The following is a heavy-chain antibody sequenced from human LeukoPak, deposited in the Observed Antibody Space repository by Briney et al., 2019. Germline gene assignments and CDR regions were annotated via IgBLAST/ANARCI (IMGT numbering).Heavy chain of an antibody. J-gene: IGHJ4*02. Sequence: PGGSLRLSCATSGFAFSTVWMSWVRQAPGKGLEWVGRIKSNTDGGTTDYAAPVKGRFTISRDDSKNTLYLQMNMLRAEDTAVYYCARESEMLGYGDYGVDYWGQGTLVTVSS. CDR2: IKSNTDGGTT. CDR1: GFAFSTVW. D-gene: IGHD4-17*01. CDR3: ARESEMLGYGDYGVDY. V-gene: IGHV3-15*01.